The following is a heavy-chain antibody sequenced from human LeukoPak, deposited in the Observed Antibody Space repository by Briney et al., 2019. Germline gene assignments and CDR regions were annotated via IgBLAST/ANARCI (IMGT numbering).Heavy chain of an antibody. Sequence: SQTLSLTCTVSGGSISSGGYYWSWIRQHPGKGLEWIGYIYYSGSTYYNPSLKSRVTISVDTSKNQFSLKLSSVTAADTAVYYCARAGERGEAFDIWGQGTMVTVSS. D-gene: IGHD3-10*01. CDR2: IYYSGST. J-gene: IGHJ3*02. V-gene: IGHV4-31*03. CDR3: ARAGERGEAFDI. CDR1: GGSISSGGYY.